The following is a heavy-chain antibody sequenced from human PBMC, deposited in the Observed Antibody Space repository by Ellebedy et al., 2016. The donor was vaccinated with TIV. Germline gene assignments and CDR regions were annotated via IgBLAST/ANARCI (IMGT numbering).Heavy chain of an antibody. Sequence: SQTLSLTCAISGDSVPSNRAAWNWIRQSPSRGLEWLGRTYYRSNWYNDYAVSVKGRITVNPDTSKNQFSLQLNSVTPEDTAVYYCARNGALAGDGEVDVWGQGTTVTVSS. V-gene: IGHV6-1*01. CDR3: ARNGALAGDGEVDV. CDR1: GDSVPSNRAA. CDR2: TYYRSNWYN. D-gene: IGHD3-10*01. J-gene: IGHJ6*02.